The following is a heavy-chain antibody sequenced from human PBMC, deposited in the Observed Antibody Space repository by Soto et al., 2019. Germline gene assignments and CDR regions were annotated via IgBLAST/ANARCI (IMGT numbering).Heavy chain of an antibody. D-gene: IGHD4-17*01. CDR1: GGFISIYY. Sequence: SEPLSLTCTVSGGFISIYYWSWIRQPSGKGLEWIGRIYTSGSTNYNPSLKSRVTMSVDTSKNQFSLKLSSVTAADTAVYYCARDGDDYGGRFDYWGQGTLVTVSS. V-gene: IGHV4-4*07. J-gene: IGHJ4*02. CDR2: IYTSGST. CDR3: ARDGDDYGGRFDY.